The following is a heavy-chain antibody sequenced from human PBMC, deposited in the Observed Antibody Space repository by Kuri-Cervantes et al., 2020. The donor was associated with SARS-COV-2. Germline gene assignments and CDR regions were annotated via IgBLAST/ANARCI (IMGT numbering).Heavy chain of an antibody. Sequence: GESLKISCTASGFTFGDYAMSWVRQAPGKGLEWVGFIRSKAYGGTTEYAASVKGRFTISRDDSKNTLYLQMNSLKTEDTAVYYCTTALTLGRLDYWGQGTLVTVSS. CDR3: TTALTLGRLDY. CDR1: GFTFGDYA. D-gene: IGHD7-27*01. CDR2: IRSKAYGGTT. J-gene: IGHJ4*02. V-gene: IGHV3-49*04.